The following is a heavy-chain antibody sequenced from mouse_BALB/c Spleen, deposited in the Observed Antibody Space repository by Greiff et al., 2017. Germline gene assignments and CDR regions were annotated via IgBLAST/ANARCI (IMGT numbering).Heavy chain of an antibody. J-gene: IGHJ1*01. CDR2: ISSGGSYT. CDR1: GFTFSSYA. D-gene: IGHD4-1*01. V-gene: IGHV5-9-3*01. Sequence: EVKLVESGGGLVKPGGSLKLSCAASGFTFSSYAMSWVRQTPEKRLEWVATISSGGSYTYYPDSVKGRFTISRDNAKNTLYLQMSSLRSEDTAMYYCARRGSGTGYFDVWGAGTTVTVSS. CDR3: ARRGSGTGYFDV.